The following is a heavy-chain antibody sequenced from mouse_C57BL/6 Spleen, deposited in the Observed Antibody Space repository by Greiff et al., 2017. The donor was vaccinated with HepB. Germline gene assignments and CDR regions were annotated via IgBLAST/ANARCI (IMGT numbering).Heavy chain of an antibody. CDR1: GYTFTSYW. J-gene: IGHJ3*01. D-gene: IGHD2-1*01. Sequence: QVQLQQPGAELVKPGASVKMSCKASGYTFTSYWITWVKQRPGQGLEWIGDIYPGSGSTNYNEKFKSKATLTVDTSSSTAYMQLSSLTSEDSAVYYCARSGVYYGNFNQGGFAYWGQGTLVTVSA. CDR2: IYPGSGST. CDR3: ARSGVYYGNFNQGGFAY. V-gene: IGHV1-55*01.